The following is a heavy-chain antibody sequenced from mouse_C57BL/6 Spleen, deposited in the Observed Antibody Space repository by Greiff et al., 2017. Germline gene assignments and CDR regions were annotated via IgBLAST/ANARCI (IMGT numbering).Heavy chain of an antibody. Sequence: EVHLVESGGGLVQPKGSLKLSCAASGFSFNTYAMNWVRQAPGKGLEWVARIRSKSNNYATYYADSVKDRFTISRDDSESMLYLQMNNLKTEDTAMYYCVRHAYYYGNAMDDWGQGTSVTVSS. CDR1: GFSFNTYA. CDR2: IRSKSNNYAT. CDR3: VRHAYYYGNAMDD. V-gene: IGHV10-1*01. J-gene: IGHJ4*01. D-gene: IGHD1-1*01.